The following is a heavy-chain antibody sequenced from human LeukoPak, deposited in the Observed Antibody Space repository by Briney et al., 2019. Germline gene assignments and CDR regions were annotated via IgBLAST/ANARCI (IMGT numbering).Heavy chain of an antibody. D-gene: IGHD6-6*01. CDR3: ARRGRQLVAGWFDP. CDR1: GYTFTSYG. Sequence: ASVTVSCTASGYTFTSYGISWVRQAPGQGLEWTGWISAYNGNTNYAQKLQGRVTMTTDTSTSTAYMELRSLRSDDTAVYYCARRGRQLVAGWFDPWGQGTLVTVSS. CDR2: ISAYNGNT. J-gene: IGHJ5*02. V-gene: IGHV1-18*01.